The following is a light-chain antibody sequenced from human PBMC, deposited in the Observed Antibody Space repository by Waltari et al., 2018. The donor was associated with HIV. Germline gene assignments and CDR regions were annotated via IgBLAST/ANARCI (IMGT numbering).Light chain of an antibody. J-gene: IGKJ1*01. CDR1: QSVSSN. V-gene: IGKV3-15*01. CDR2: SAS. Sequence: EIVMTQSPATLSVSPGERVTLSCRASQSVSSNLAWYQQKPGRAPRLLVYSASPRATGIPARVSGSGSGTEFTLTISSLQSEDFAVYYCQQYINWPPWTFGQGTKVEIK. CDR3: QQYINWPPWT.